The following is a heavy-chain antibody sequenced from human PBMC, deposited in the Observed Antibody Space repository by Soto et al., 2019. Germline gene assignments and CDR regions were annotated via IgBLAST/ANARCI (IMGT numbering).Heavy chain of an antibody. Sequence: SETLSLTCTVSGVSIRSHYWIWTRQPPGRGLEWIGYFHYSEDSYYNPSLNSRVTISADTSKNQFSLNLSSVSAADTAVYYCARLSATVALDYWGPGILVTVSS. CDR3: ARLSATVALDY. V-gene: IGHV4-59*08. J-gene: IGHJ4*02. D-gene: IGHD4-17*01. CDR1: GVSIRSHY. CDR2: FHYSEDS.